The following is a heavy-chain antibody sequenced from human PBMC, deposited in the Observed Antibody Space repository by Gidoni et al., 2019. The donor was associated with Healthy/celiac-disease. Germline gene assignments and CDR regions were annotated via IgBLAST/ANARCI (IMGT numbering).Heavy chain of an antibody. D-gene: IGHD4-17*01. CDR2: IYYSGST. CDR3: ARLDYTVTTDGDYFDY. Sequence: QVQLQESRPGRVKPSQTLSLPCTVSVGSISSGGYYWSWIRQQPGKGLEGIGYIYYSGSTYYNPSLKSLVTISVDTSKNQFSLKLSSVTAADTAVYYCARLDYTVTTDGDYFDYWGQGTLVTVSS. CDR1: VGSISSGGYY. J-gene: IGHJ4*02. V-gene: IGHV4-31*01.